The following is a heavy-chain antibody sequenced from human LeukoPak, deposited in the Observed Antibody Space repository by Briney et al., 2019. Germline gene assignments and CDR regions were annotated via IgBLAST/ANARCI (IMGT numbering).Heavy chain of an antibody. V-gene: IGHV4-34*01. CDR2: INHSGST. CDR3: ARAGRTAAAGRAYYFDY. Sequence: SETLSLTCAVYGGSFSGYYWSWIRQPPGKGLEWIGEINHSGSTNYNPSLKSRVTISVDTSKNQFSLKLSSVTAADTAVYYCARAGRTAAAGRAYYFDYWGQGTLVTVSS. CDR1: GGSFSGYY. D-gene: IGHD6-13*01. J-gene: IGHJ4*02.